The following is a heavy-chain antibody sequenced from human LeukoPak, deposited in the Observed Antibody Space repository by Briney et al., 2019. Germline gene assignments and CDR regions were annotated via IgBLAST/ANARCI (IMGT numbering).Heavy chain of an antibody. D-gene: IGHD4-17*01. CDR1: GGSISSYY. V-gene: IGHV4-59*08. Sequence: SETLSLTCTVSGGSISSYYWSWIRQPPGKGLEWIGYIYYSGSTNYNPSLKSRVTISVDTSKNQFSLKLGSVTAADTAVYYCARSRYGDYGLSDYWGQGTLVTVSS. J-gene: IGHJ4*02. CDR2: IYYSGST. CDR3: ARSRYGDYGLSDY.